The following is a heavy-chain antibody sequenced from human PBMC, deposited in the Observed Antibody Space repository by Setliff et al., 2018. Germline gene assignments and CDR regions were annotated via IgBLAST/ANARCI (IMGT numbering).Heavy chain of an antibody. CDR3: ARDNTMVGATDY. V-gene: IGHV4-61*02. J-gene: IGHJ4*02. CDR1: GGSISSGTYY. CDR2: LHTSGSI. Sequence: TLSLTCTVSGGSISSGTYYRSWIRQPAGKGLEWIGRLHTSGSIDYNPSLKSRVTISVDTSKNQFSLRLRSVTAADTAVYFCARDNTMVGATDYWGLGTLGTVSS. D-gene: IGHD1-26*01.